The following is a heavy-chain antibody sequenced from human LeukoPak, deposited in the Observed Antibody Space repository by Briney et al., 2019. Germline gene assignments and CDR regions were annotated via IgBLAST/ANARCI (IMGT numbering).Heavy chain of an antibody. CDR1: GFTFSSYW. J-gene: IGHJ4*02. CDR3: AKGGRGNGEVY. D-gene: IGHD2-8*01. Sequence: GGSLRLSCAVSGFTFSSYWMNWVRQAPGNGLEWVANIKQDGSEKNYVDSVKGRFTISRDNAKSSLFLQMNDLRAEDTAVYYCAKGGRGNGEVYWGQGTLVTVSS. CDR2: IKQDGSEK. V-gene: IGHV3-7*01.